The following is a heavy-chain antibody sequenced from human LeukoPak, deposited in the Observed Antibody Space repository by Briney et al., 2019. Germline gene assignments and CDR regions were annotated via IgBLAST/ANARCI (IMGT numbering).Heavy chain of an antibody. J-gene: IGHJ3*02. CDR3: AKDQIGILPDAFDM. V-gene: IGHV3-23*01. D-gene: IGHD2-15*01. CDR1: GFTFSTYV. CDR2: ISGSGGTT. Sequence: PGGSLRLSCAASGFTFSTYVMAWVRQAPEKGLEWVSAISGSGGTTYYADSVKGRLTISRDNSRNTLYLQMYSVRAEDTAGYYCAKDQIGILPDAFDMWGQGTMVTVSS.